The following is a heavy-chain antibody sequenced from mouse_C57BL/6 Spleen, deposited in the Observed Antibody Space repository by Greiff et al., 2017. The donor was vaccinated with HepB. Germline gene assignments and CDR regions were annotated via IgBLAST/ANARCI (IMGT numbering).Heavy chain of an antibody. Sequence: EVQLQESGGGLVQPGGSMKLSCVASGFTFSNYWMNWVRPSPGKGLEWVAQIRLTSDNYATHYAESVKGRFTISRDDSKSSVYLQLNNLRAEDTGIYYCIKLLSYFDYWGQGTTLTVSS. CDR3: IKLLSYFDY. V-gene: IGHV6-3*01. CDR2: IRLTSDNYAT. J-gene: IGHJ2*01. CDR1: GFTFSNYW.